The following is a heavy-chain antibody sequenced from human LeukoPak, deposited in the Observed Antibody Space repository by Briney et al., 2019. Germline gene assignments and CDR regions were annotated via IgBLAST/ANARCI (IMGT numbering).Heavy chain of an antibody. Sequence: SETLSLTCTVSGGSISSSSYYWGWIRQPPGKGLEWIGSIYYSGSTNYNPSLKSRVTISVDTSKNQFSLKLSSVTAADTAVYYCARATDLVTTTFDYWGQGTLVTVSS. V-gene: IGHV4-39*07. CDR1: GGSISSSSYY. J-gene: IGHJ4*02. D-gene: IGHD4-17*01. CDR3: ARATDLVTTTFDY. CDR2: IYYSGST.